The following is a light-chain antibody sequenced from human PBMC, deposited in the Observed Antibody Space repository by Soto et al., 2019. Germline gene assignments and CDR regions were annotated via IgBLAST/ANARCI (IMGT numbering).Light chain of an antibody. V-gene: IGLV2-14*01. Sequence: HSALTQPASVSGSPGQSITISCTGTSSDVGGYNYVSWYQQHPGKAPKLMIYDVSNRPSGVSNRFSGSKSGSTASLTISGLQAEDEADYYCSSYTSSSTLYVVFGGGTKLTVL. J-gene: IGLJ2*01. CDR2: DVS. CDR3: SSYTSSSTLYVV. CDR1: SSDVGGYNY.